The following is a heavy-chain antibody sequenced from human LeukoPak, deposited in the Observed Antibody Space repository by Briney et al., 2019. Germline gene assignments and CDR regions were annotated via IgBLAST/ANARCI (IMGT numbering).Heavy chain of an antibody. V-gene: IGHV3-30-3*01. J-gene: IGHJ4*02. CDR2: ISYHGSNK. Sequence: GGSLRLSCAASGFTFGSYAMHWVRQAPGKGLEWVAVISYHGSNKYYADSVKGRFTISRDNSKKTVFLQMNSLRAEDTAVYYCARNVRAAHFDYWGQGTLVTVSS. D-gene: IGHD6-6*01. CDR3: ARNVRAAHFDY. CDR1: GFTFGSYA.